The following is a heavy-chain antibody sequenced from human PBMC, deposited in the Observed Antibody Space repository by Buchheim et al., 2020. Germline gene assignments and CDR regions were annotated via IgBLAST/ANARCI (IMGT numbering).Heavy chain of an antibody. J-gene: IGHJ2*01. V-gene: IGHV4-31*03. CDR1: GGSIRSGGYY. CDR3: ARARYSSSPSWYFDL. Sequence: QVKLQESGPGLVKPSQTLSLTCTVSGGSIRSGGYYWSWIRQHPGKCLEWIGYISYSGSTYYNPSLTSRVTISVDTSKNQFFLKLSSVTAADTAVYYCARARYSSSPSWYFDLWGRGTL. D-gene: IGHD6-6*01. CDR2: ISYSGST.